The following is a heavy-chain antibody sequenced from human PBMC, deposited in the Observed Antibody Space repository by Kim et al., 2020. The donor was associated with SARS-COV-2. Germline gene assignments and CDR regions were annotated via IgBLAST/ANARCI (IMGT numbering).Heavy chain of an antibody. CDR3: ARLGIAAAGTRYNWFDP. CDR1: GGSISSSSYY. V-gene: IGHV4-39*01. J-gene: IGHJ5*02. D-gene: IGHD6-13*01. CDR2: IYYSGST. Sequence: SETLSLTCTVSGGSISSSSYYWGWIRQPPGKGLEWIGSIYYSGSTYYNPSLKSRVTISVDTSKNQFSLKLSSVTAADTAVYYCARLGIAAAGTRYNWFDPWGQGTLVTISS.